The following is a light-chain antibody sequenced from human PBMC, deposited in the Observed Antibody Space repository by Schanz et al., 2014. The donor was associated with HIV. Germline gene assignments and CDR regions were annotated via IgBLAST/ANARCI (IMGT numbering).Light chain of an antibody. J-gene: IGKJ1*01. CDR3: QQYSGSPPWT. V-gene: IGKV3-20*01. CDR1: QSVSSSY. CDR2: GAY. Sequence: EIVMTQSPATLSVSPGERATISCRASQSVSSSYFAWYQQKPGQAPRLLIYGAYNRATGIPDRFSGSGSGTDFTLTISGLGPDDFAVYYCQQYSGSPPWTFGQGTKVEIK.